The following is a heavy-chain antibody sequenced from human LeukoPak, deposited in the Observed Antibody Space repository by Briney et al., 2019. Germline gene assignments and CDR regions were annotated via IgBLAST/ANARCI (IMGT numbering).Heavy chain of an antibody. CDR3: AKGSCSGGSCYQIDY. D-gene: IGHD2-15*01. CDR2: IYPGDSDT. J-gene: IGHJ4*02. V-gene: IGHV5-51*01. CDR1: GYDFAHYW. Sequence: GESLKISCKGSGYDFAHYWLGWVRQMPGKGLEWMGIIYPGDSDTRYSPSFQGQVTISADKSISTAYLQWSSLKASDTAMYHCAKGSCSGGSCYQIDYWGQGTLVTVSS.